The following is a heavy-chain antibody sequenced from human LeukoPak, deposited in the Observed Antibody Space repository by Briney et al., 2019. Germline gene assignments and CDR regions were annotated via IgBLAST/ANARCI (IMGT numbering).Heavy chain of an antibody. D-gene: IGHD4-17*01. Sequence: SETLSLTCTVSGGSISSGGYYWSWIRQHPGKGLEWIGYIYYSGSTYYSPSLKSRVTISVDTSKNQFSLKLSSVTAADTAVYYCARGVTTVSGDAFDIWGQGTMVTVSS. J-gene: IGHJ3*02. CDR2: IYYSGST. CDR1: GGSISSGGYY. V-gene: IGHV4-31*03. CDR3: ARGVTTVSGDAFDI.